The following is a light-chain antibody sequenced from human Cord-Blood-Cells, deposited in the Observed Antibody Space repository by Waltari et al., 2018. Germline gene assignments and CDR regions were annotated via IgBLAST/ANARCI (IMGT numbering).Light chain of an antibody. CDR1: QSISSY. CDR2: AAS. Sequence: DLQMTQSPSSLSASVGDRVTITCRASQSISSYLNWYQQKPGKAPKLLIYAASSLQSGVPSRFSGSGSGTDFTLTISSLQPEDFATYYCQQSYSTPRTSGQGTKVEIK. V-gene: IGKV1-39*01. CDR3: QQSYSTPRT. J-gene: IGKJ1*01.